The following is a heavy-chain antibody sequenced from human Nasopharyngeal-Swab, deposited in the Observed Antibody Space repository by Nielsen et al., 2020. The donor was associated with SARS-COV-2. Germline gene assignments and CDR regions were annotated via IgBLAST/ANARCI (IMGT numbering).Heavy chain of an antibody. CDR2: INHNERT. CDR1: GGSFNGFY. D-gene: IGHD5-24*01. J-gene: IGHJ6*02. Sequence: GSLRPSCSVSGGSFNGFYWNWIRQAPGKGLEWIGEINHNERTNYNPSLKSRIAMLVDTSNNQVSLKVSSVSAGDTAVYYCARAGRVGDAYTGLDVWGQGTTVTVSS. CDR3: ARAGRVGDAYTGLDV. V-gene: IGHV4-34*01.